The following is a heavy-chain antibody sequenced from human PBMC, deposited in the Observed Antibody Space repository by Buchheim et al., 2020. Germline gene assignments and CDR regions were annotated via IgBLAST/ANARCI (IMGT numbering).Heavy chain of an antibody. CDR1: GDSLRGYY. D-gene: IGHD1-14*01. CDR2: IFYGGTT. J-gene: IGHJ5*02. V-gene: IGHV4-59*01. CDR3: ARGGQTAAAVDNWFDP. Sequence: QVLLQESGPGLLKPSETLSLTCTVSGDSLRGYYWNWIRQPPGKGLEWIGYIFYGGTTQYNPTLKSRVSITLDTSKDQFYLKMNTVTAADTAKYFCARGGQTAAAVDNWFDPWGQG.